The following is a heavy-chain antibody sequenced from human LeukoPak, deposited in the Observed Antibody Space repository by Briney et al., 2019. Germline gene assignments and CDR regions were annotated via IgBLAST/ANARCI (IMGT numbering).Heavy chain of an antibody. V-gene: IGHV4-39*07. CDR2: VHLSGAS. D-gene: IGHD1-26*01. J-gene: IGHJ4*02. CDR1: GGSISSSSHY. CDR3: TRESGAFSPFGF. Sequence: SETLSLTCTVSGGSISSSSHYWGWIRQPPGKGLEWIGEVHLSGASNYNPSLKSRVNMSIDKSKNQLSLELTSVTAADTAIYYCTRESGAFSPFGFWGQGTLVTVSS.